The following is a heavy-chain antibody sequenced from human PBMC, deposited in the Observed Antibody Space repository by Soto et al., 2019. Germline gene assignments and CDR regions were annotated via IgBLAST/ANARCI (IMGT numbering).Heavy chain of an antibody. CDR1: RLTFSTYD. Sequence: VGSLRLSCAASRLTFSTYDMHWVRQAPGKGLEWVALIWSDASREFYADSVKGRFSISRDNSTSTAYMELRSLRSDDTAVYYCARGPSLNGGGYYYYYGMDVWGQGTTVTVSS. D-gene: IGHD4-17*01. CDR3: ARGPSLNGGGYYYYYGMDV. V-gene: IGHV3-30*02. CDR2: IWSDASRE. J-gene: IGHJ6*02.